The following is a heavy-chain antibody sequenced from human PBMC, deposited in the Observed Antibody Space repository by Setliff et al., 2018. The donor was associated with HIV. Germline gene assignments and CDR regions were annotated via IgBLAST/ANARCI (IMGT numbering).Heavy chain of an antibody. J-gene: IGHJ4*02. CDR1: GASITTDTYD. Sequence: PSETLSLTCTVSGASITTDTYDWAWIRQPPGKGLEWIGSIYHSGSTYYNPSLKSRVTLSLDTSKNQFSLKLSSVTAADTAIYYCARTYSSNWYIDYWGQGTLVTVS. D-gene: IGHD6-13*01. CDR2: IYHSGST. V-gene: IGHV4-39*07. CDR3: ARTYSSNWYIDY.